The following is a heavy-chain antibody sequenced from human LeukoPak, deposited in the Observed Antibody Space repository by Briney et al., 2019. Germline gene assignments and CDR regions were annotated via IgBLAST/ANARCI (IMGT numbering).Heavy chain of an antibody. CDR2: INPNSGGT. V-gene: IGHV1-2*02. Sequence: ASVTVSCKASGYTFTDYYMHWVRQAPGQGLEWMGWINPNSGGTNYAQKFQGRVTMTRDTSISTAYMELSRLRSDDTAVYYCARARVGYCSGGSCYFDNWGQGTLVTVSS. CDR3: ARARVGYCSGGSCYFDN. D-gene: IGHD2-15*01. CDR1: GYTFTDYY. J-gene: IGHJ4*02.